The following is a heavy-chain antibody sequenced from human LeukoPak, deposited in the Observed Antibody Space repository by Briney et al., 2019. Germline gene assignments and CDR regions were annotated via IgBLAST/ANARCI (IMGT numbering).Heavy chain of an antibody. CDR3: AKDIRAAYYNILAGYDY. D-gene: IGHD3-9*01. CDR1: GFTLDDYA. Sequence: GESLRLSCAASGFTLDDYAMHWVRQGPGKGLEWVSGISWNGGSIGYADSVKGRFTISRDTAKNSLYLQMNSLRAEDTALYYCAKDIRAAYYNILAGYDYWGQGTLVTVSS. V-gene: IGHV3-9*01. CDR2: ISWNGGSI. J-gene: IGHJ4*02.